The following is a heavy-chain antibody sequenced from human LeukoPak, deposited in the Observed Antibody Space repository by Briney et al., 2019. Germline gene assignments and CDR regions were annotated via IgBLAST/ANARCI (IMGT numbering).Heavy chain of an antibody. CDR3: ARLAMIVVVIPWYYFDY. V-gene: IGHV4-39*01. Sequence: PSETLSLTCTVSGGSISSSSHFWRWIRQPPGRVLERIASIYYSESTYYNPSLKSRVTVTVDTSKNQFSLKLSSVTAADTAVYYCARLAMIVVVIPWYYFDYWGQGTLVTVSS. CDR2: IYYSEST. D-gene: IGHD3-22*01. CDR1: GGSISSSSHF. J-gene: IGHJ4*02.